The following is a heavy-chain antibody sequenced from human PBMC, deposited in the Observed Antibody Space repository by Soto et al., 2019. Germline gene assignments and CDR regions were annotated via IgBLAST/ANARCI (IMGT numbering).Heavy chain of an antibody. CDR1: GYTFTSYY. D-gene: IGHD3-9*01. CDR3: ARGPPTLRYFDWPPFDY. V-gene: IGHV1-46*01. Sequence: ASVKVSCKASGYTFTSYYMHWVRQAPGQGLEWMGIINPSGGSTSYAQKFQGRVTMTRDTSTSTVYMELSSLRSDDTAVYYCARGPPTLRYFDWPPFDYWGQGTLVTVSS. CDR2: INPSGGST. J-gene: IGHJ4*02.